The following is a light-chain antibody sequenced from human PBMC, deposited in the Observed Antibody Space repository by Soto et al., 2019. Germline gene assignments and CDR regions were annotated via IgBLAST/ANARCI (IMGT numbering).Light chain of an antibody. CDR3: QQTSSFPPWT. CDR2: STS. V-gene: IGKV1-12*01. Sequence: DIQMTQSPSSVSASVGDRVTITCRASQDISSWLAWYQQKPGKAPKLLIYSTSSLQSGVPSRFSGRGSGTDFTLTIGSLHPEDFATYYCQQTSSFPPWTFGQGTKVEV. CDR1: QDISSW. J-gene: IGKJ1*01.